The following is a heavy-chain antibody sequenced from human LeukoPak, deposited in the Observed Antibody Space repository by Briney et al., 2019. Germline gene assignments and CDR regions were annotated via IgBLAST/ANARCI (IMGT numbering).Heavy chain of an antibody. V-gene: IGHV1-69*13. CDR2: IIPVFATA. D-gene: IGHD3-22*01. Sequence: SVKVSCKASGDTFSSYAISWMRQAPGQGLEWMGGIIPVFATANYAQKFQGRVTITADESTSTAYMELTSLRSEDTAVYYCARAPTYYYDNSGFHPYFFDYWGQGTLVTVSS. CDR3: ARAPTYYYDNSGFHPYFFDY. CDR1: GDTFSSYA. J-gene: IGHJ4*02.